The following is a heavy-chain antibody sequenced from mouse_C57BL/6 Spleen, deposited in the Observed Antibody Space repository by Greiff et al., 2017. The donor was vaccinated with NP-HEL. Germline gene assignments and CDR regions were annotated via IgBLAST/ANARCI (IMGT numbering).Heavy chain of an antibody. CDR1: GFTFSDYG. Sequence: EVQLVESGGGLVKPGGSLKLSCAASGFTFSDYGMHWVRQAPEKGLEWVAYISSGSSTIYYADTVKGRFTISRDNAKNTLFLQMTSLRSEDTAMYYCARGVTTVVATSDYAMDYWGQGTSVTVSS. V-gene: IGHV5-17*01. D-gene: IGHD1-1*01. CDR2: ISSGSSTI. J-gene: IGHJ4*01. CDR3: ARGVTTVVATSDYAMDY.